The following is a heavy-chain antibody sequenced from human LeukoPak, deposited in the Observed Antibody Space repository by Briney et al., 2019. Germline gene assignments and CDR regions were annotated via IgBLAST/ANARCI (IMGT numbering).Heavy chain of an antibody. D-gene: IGHD2-2*01. V-gene: IGHV1-18*04. CDR2: ISAYNGNT. CDR1: GYTFTSYG. CDR3: ASSSTPPDAFDI. Sequence: ASVKVSCKASGYTFTSYGISWVRQAPGQGLEWMGWISAYNGNTNYAQKLQGRVTMTTDTSTSTAYMELRSLRSDDTAVYYCASSSTPPDAFDIWGQGTMVTVSS. J-gene: IGHJ3*02.